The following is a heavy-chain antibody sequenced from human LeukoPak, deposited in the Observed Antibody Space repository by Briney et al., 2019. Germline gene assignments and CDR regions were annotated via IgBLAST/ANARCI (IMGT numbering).Heavy chain of an antibody. V-gene: IGHV4-30-2*01. J-gene: IGHJ5*02. D-gene: IGHD2-2*01. Sequence: SQTLSLTCGVSGGSISSGDHSWSWIRQPPGEGLEWVGYIYHSGRTYYNPSLKSRVTISVDRSNNQFSLKLSSVTAADTAVYYRASSEGYCSSTNCRNWFDPWGQGILVTVSS. CDR1: GGSISSGDHS. CDR2: IYHSGRT. CDR3: ASSEGYCSSTNCRNWFDP.